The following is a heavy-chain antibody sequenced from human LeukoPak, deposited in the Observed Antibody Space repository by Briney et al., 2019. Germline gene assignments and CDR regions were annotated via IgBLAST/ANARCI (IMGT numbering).Heavy chain of an antibody. D-gene: IGHD4-23*01. Sequence: SETLSLTCTVSGGSISSYYWSWIRQPPGKGLEWIGYIYYSGSTNYNPSLKSRVTISVDTSKNQFSLKLSSVTAADTAVYYCARLPSTVVTPVGWFDPWGLGTLVTVSS. J-gene: IGHJ5*02. V-gene: IGHV4-59*08. CDR1: GGSISSYY. CDR2: IYYSGST. CDR3: ARLPSTVVTPVGWFDP.